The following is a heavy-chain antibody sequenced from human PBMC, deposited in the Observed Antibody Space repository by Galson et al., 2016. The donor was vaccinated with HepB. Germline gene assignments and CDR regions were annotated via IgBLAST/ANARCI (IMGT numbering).Heavy chain of an antibody. J-gene: IGHJ5*02. CDR1: GLFG. CDR3: AKDGPPIWFDP. CDR2: ISSDESIK. V-gene: IGHV3-30*18. Sequence: SLRLSCAASGLFGIHWVRQAPGKGLEWIAVISSDESIKYYADSVKGRFTISRDNSKTTVYLEMNSLRAEDTAVYYCAKDGPPIWFDPCGHGTLVTVAS.